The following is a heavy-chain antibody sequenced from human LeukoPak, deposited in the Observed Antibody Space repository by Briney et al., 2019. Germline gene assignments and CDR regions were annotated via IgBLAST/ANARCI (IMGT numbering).Heavy chain of an antibody. Sequence: GASVKVSCKASGYTLISYDINWVRQAPGQGLEWMGWMNPNSGNTGYVRKFQGRVTLTRDTSLSTAYMELSSLRSEDTAVYYCARAAAAAGEANFDYWGQGTLVTVSS. D-gene: IGHD6-13*01. CDR2: MNPNSGNT. V-gene: IGHV1-8*01. CDR1: GYTLISYD. J-gene: IGHJ4*02. CDR3: ARAAAAAGEANFDY.